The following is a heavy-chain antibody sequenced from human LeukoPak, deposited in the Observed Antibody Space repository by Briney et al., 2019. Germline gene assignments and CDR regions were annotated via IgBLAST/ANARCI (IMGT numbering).Heavy chain of an antibody. J-gene: IGHJ4*02. CDR2: IFYSGTT. CDR1: GAPIHSNSYY. V-gene: IGHV4-39*01. Sequence: SETLSLTCTVSGAPIHSNSYYWGWIRQPPGKGLDWIGSIFYSGTTYYNPSLKSRVTISVGTSKNQFSLKLTSVTAADTAVYYCARRLGGNYFDFWGQGTLVTVSS. D-gene: IGHD6-19*01. CDR3: ARRLGGNYFDF.